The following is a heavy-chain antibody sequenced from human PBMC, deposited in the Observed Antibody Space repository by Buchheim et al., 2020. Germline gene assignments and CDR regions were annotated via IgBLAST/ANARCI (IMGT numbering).Heavy chain of an antibody. CDR2: IDPSDSFT. D-gene: IGHD6-19*01. CDR1: GYSFTSYW. J-gene: IGHJ4*02. Sequence: EVQLVQSGAEVKKPGESLRISCKGSGYSFTSYWISWVRQMPGKGLEWMGRIDPSDSFTNYSPSFQGHVTISTDKSITTSYLQWSSLKASDTAIYYCAKGGSVAGTNHMIWGQGT. CDR3: AKGGSVAGTNHMI. V-gene: IGHV5-10-1*03.